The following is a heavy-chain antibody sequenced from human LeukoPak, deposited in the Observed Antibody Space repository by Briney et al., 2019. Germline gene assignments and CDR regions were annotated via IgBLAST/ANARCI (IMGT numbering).Heavy chain of an antibody. Sequence: ASVKVSCKALGYTFTGYYMHWLRQAPGQGLEWMGWINPNSGGTNYAQKFQGRVSMTRDTSISTAYMELSRLRSDDTAVYYCARDRGTNGVCYIGGWSAPWGQGTLVTVSS. J-gene: IGHJ5*02. CDR1: GYTFTGYY. D-gene: IGHD2-8*01. V-gene: IGHV1-2*02. CDR2: INPNSGGT. CDR3: ARDRGTNGVCYIGGWSAP.